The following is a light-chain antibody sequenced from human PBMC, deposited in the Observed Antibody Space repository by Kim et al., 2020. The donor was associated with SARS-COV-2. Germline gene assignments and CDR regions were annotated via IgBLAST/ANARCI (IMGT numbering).Light chain of an antibody. CDR2: EDN. Sequence: VTLSCSRSSGRIASSYVQWYQQRPGSAPTSVIYEDNQRPSGVPDRFSGSIDSSSNSASLTISVLQTEDEADYYCLSYDTTNPLYVFGTGTKVTVL. V-gene: IGLV6-57*03. J-gene: IGLJ1*01. CDR1: SGRIASSY. CDR3: LSYDTTNPLYV.